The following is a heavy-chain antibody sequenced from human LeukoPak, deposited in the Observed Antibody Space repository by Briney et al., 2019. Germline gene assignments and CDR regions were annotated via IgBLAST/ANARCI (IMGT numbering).Heavy chain of an antibody. J-gene: IGHJ4*02. Sequence: NTSETLSLTCTISGGSISSDYWSWIRQPPGKGLEWIGYIYYIGSTNYNPSLKSRITISVDTSKSHFSLKLSSVTAADTAVYYCARVVGATGSSDYWGQGTLVTVSS. D-gene: IGHD1-26*01. V-gene: IGHV4-59*01. CDR1: GGSISSDY. CDR3: ARVVGATGSSDY. CDR2: IYYIGST.